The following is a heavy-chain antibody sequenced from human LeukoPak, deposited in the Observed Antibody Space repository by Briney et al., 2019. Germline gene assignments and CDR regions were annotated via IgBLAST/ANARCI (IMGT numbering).Heavy chain of an antibody. Sequence: GRSMTLACVHAGSTASINYVRWDRQAPEGGSEWDSVSYSWGSTPYADCAKARFPISRDNSKNTLYLQMSILREEDTAVYYCARDRLHYDSLTGYPADWGQGTLVTVSS. V-gene: IGHV3-66*01. CDR3: ARDRLHYDSLTGYPAD. J-gene: IGHJ4*02. CDR2: SYSWGST. CDR1: GSTASINY. D-gene: IGHD3-9*01.